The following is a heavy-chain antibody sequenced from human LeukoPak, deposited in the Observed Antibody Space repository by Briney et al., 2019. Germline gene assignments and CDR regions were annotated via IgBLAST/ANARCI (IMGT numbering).Heavy chain of an antibody. V-gene: IGHV3-20*04. CDR3: ARDLYLGAPGDNWFDP. Sequence: GGSLRLSCAASGFTFDDYGMSWVRQAPGRGLEGVSGINWNGGSTGYADSVKGRFTISRDNAKNSLYLQMNSLRAEDTALYYCARDLYLGAPGDNWFDPWGQGTLVTVSS. D-gene: IGHD1-26*01. J-gene: IGHJ5*02. CDR1: GFTFDDYG. CDR2: INWNGGST.